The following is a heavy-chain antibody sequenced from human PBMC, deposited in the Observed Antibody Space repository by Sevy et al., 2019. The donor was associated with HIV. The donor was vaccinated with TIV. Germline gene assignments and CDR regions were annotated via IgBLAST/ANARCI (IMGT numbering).Heavy chain of an antibody. Sequence: ASVKVSCKASGYLFISFVMHWVRQAPGQGLEWVGWINVGNGNTKYSQKFQDRVTITRDASTSPTYMEWTSLTSEDTAIYYCTREAKQQLSQYFFDFWGQGTLVTVSS. J-gene: IGHJ4*02. V-gene: IGHV1-3*01. D-gene: IGHD6-13*01. CDR2: INVGNGNT. CDR1: GYLFISFV. CDR3: TREAKQQLSQYFFDF.